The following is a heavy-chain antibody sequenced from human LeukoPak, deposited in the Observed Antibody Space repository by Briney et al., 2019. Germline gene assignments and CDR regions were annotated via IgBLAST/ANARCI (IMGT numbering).Heavy chain of an antibody. J-gene: IGHJ4*02. V-gene: IGHV4-39*01. CDR2: IYYSGST. CDR1: GGSISSSSYY. D-gene: IGHD2-21*02. Sequence: SETLSLTCTVSGGSISSSSYYWGWIRQPPGQGLEWIGSIYYSGSTYYNPSLKSRVTISVDTSKNQFSLNLSSVSAADTAVYYCARCENVVVTAIPFDYWGQGTLVTVSS. CDR3: ARCENVVVTAIPFDY.